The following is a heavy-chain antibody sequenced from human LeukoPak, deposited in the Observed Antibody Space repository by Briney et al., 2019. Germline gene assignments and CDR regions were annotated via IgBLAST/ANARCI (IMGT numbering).Heavy chain of an antibody. CDR1: GGSISSYY. D-gene: IGHD3-22*01. CDR2: INHSGST. J-gene: IGHJ6*02. CDR3: ARVGITRYYDSSGYYRKDYYYYGMDV. Sequence: PSETLSLTCTVSGGSISSYYWSWIRQPPGKGLEWIGEINHSGSTNYNPSLKSRVTISVDTSKNQFSLKLSSVTAADTAVYYCARVGITRYYDSSGYYRKDYYYYGMDVWGQGTTVTVSS. V-gene: IGHV4-34*01.